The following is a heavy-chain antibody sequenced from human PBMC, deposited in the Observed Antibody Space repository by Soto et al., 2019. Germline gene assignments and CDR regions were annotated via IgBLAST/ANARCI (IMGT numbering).Heavy chain of an antibody. D-gene: IGHD6-19*01. J-gene: IGHJ4*02. CDR1: GFTFSSYS. CDR3: ARAGSGCLACFDY. Sequence: GGSLRLSCAASGFTFSSYSMNWVRQAPGKGLEWVSYISSSSSTLYYADSVKGRFTISRDNAKNSLYLQMNSLRAEDTAVYYCARAGSGCLACFDYWGQGTLVTVSS. V-gene: IGHV3-48*01. CDR2: ISSSSSTL.